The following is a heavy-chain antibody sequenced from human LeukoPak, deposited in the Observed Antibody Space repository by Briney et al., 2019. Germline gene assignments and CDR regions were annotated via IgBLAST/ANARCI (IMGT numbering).Heavy chain of an antibody. J-gene: IGHJ4*02. CDR3: ASDPARDYYDTSGYFRWVDY. Sequence: GGSLRLSCAASGFTFSDYYMSWIRQAPGKGLEWVSYISGSGSTIYYADSVKGRFTISRDNAKNSLYLQMNSLRAEDTAVYYCASDPARDYYDTSGYFRWVDYWGPGTLVTVSS. CDR1: GFTFSDYY. D-gene: IGHD3-22*01. CDR2: ISGSGSTI. V-gene: IGHV3-11*01.